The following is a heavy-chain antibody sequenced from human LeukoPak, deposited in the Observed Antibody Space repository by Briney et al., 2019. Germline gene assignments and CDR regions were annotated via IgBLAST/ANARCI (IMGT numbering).Heavy chain of an antibody. D-gene: IGHD4-11*01. CDR1: GFTFSSYAMH. J-gene: IGHJ4*02. CDR3: ARHGGTRVTLVQVYYFDY. V-gene: IGHV4-39*01. Sequence: GSLRLSCAASGFTFSSYAMHWVRQPPEKGLEWIGSIHYTGGTYYSPSLKSRVTISVDTSKNQFSLKLNSVTAADTAVYYCARHGGTRVTLVQVYYFDYWGQGTLVTVSS. CDR2: IHYTGGT.